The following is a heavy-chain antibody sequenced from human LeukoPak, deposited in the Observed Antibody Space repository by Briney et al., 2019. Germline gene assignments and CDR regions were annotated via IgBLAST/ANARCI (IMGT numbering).Heavy chain of an antibody. CDR2: IYYSGST. V-gene: IGHV4-59*01. Sequence: SETLSLTCTVSGGSISSYYWSWIRQPPGKGLEWIGYIYYSGSTNYNPSLKSRVTISVDTSKNQFSLKLSSVTAADTAVYYCARSLPHYDILTGYYRSRWFDPWGQGTLDTVSS. D-gene: IGHD3-9*01. J-gene: IGHJ5*02. CDR1: GGSISSYY. CDR3: ARSLPHYDILTGYYRSRWFDP.